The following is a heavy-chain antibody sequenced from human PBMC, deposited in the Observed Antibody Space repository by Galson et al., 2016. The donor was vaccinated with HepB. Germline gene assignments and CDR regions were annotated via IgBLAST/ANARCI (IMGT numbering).Heavy chain of an antibody. V-gene: IGHV3-11*01. D-gene: IGHD6-6*01. CDR3: ARGQKTRAARRYFDD. J-gene: IGHJ4*02. CDR2: ISSGGSTI. CDR1: GFTFSDYY. Sequence: SLRLSCAASGFTFSDYYMSWIRQAPGKGLEWVSYISSGGSTIYYADSVKGRFTISRANAKNSLYLQMNSLRAEEPAVYYCARGQKTRAARRYFDDWGRGTLVTVSS.